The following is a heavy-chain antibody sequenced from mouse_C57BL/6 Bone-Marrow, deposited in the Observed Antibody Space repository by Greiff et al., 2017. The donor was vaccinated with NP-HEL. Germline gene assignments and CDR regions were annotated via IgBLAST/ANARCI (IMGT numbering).Heavy chain of an antibody. J-gene: IGHJ3*01. CDR1: GYTFTSYW. CDR3: AGQRLYYDYDGRFSAGFAY. D-gene: IGHD2-4*01. V-gene: IGHV1-64*01. CDR2: IHPNSGST. Sequence: QVQLQQPGAELVKPGASVKLSCKASGYTFTSYWMHWVKQRPGQGLEWIGMIHPNSGSTNYNEKFKSRATLTVDKSSSTAYMQLSSLTSEDSAVYYCAGQRLYYDYDGRFSAGFAYWGQGTLVTVSA.